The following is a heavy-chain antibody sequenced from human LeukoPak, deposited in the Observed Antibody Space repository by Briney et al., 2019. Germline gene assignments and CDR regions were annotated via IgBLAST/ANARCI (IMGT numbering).Heavy chain of an antibody. Sequence: GGSLRLSCAASGFTFSSYWMSWVRQAPGKGLEWVANIKQDGSEKYYVDSVKGRFTISRDNAKNSLYLQMNSLRAEDTAVYYCAKDRRGRLWFGESSDYWGQGTLVTVSS. CDR1: GFTFSSYW. J-gene: IGHJ4*02. CDR3: AKDRRGRLWFGESSDY. CDR2: IKQDGSEK. V-gene: IGHV3-7*03. D-gene: IGHD3-10*01.